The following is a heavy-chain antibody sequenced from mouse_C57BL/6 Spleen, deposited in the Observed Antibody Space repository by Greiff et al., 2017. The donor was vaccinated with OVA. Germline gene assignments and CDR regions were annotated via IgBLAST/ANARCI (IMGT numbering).Heavy chain of an antibody. Sequence: EVKLVESGGGLVKPGGSLKLSCAASGFTFSSYAMSWVRQTPEKRLEWVATISDGGSYTYYPDNVKGRFTISRDKAKNNLYLQLSHLKAEDTAMYYCARAPGGFAYWGQGTLVTVSA. CDR2: ISDGGSYT. CDR3: ARAPGGFAY. J-gene: IGHJ3*01. CDR1: GFTFSSYA. V-gene: IGHV5-4*03.